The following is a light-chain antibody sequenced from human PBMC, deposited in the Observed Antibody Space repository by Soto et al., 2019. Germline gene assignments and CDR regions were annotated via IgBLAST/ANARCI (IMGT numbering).Light chain of an antibody. Sequence: QLVLTQSPSASASLGASVKLTCTLRSGHSSYAIAWHQQQPEKGPRYLMKLNSDGSHSKGDGIPDRFSGSSSGAERYLTISSLQSEDEADYYCQTWSTGIQVFGGGTKVTVL. J-gene: IGLJ2*01. V-gene: IGLV4-69*01. CDR1: SGHSSYA. CDR3: QTWSTGIQV. CDR2: LNSDGSH.